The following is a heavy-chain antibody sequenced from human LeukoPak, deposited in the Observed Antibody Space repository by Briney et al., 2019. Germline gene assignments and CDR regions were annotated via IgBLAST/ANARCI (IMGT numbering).Heavy chain of an antibody. Sequence: ASVKVSCKVSAYTLTELSIHWVRQAHGNGPEWMGAFDPEDGETIYAQKFQGRVTMTEDTSTDTAYMELSSLRSEDTAVYYCATRAVAAAGADYWGQGTLVTVSS. J-gene: IGHJ4*02. V-gene: IGHV1-24*01. CDR3: ATRAVAAAGADY. CDR2: FDPEDGET. CDR1: AYTLTELS. D-gene: IGHD6-13*01.